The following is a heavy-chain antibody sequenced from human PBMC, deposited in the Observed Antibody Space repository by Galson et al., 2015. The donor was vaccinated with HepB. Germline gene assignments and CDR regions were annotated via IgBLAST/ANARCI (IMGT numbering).Heavy chain of an antibody. CDR2: ISTYSGNT. V-gene: IGHV1-18*01. D-gene: IGHD3-10*02. Sequence: SVKVSCKASGYTFTTYGISWVRQAPGQGLERVGWISTYSGNTNYAQKLQGRVTMTTDTSTSTAYMELRSLRSDDTAVYYCARDVNYVRDHWGQGTLVTVSS. CDR3: ARDVNYVRDH. J-gene: IGHJ4*02. CDR1: GYTFTTYG.